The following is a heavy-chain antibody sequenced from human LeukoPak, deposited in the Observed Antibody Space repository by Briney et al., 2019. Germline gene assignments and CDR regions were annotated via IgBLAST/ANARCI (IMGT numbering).Heavy chain of an antibody. Sequence: GGSLRLSCAASGFTFSSYGMHWVRQAPGKGLEWVAVIWYDGSNKYYADSVKGRFTISRDNSKNTLYLQMNSLRAEDTAVYYCAREEQYYYYYGMDVWGQGTTVTVSS. V-gene: IGHV3-33*01. J-gene: IGHJ6*02. D-gene: IGHD1/OR15-1a*01. CDR2: IWYDGSNK. CDR3: AREEQYYYYYGMDV. CDR1: GFTFSSYG.